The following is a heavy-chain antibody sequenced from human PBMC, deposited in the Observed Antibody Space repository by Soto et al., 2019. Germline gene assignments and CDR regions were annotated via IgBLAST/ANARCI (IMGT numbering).Heavy chain of an antibody. Sequence: QVQLVQSGAEVKKPGASVKVSCKASGYTFTSYGISWVRQAPGQGLEWMGWISAYNGNANYAPKLQGRVTMPTDKSTTTAYMALRSLRSDDTVVYYCASGQKYSVYVFDYWGQGTLVTVSS. D-gene: IGHD5-12*01. CDR1: GYTFTSYG. CDR3: ASGQKYSVYVFDY. J-gene: IGHJ4*02. CDR2: ISAYNGNA. V-gene: IGHV1-18*01.